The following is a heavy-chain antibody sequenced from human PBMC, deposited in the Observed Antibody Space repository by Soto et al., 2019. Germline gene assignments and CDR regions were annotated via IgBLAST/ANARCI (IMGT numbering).Heavy chain of an antibody. D-gene: IGHD2-21*02. V-gene: IGHV1-69*12. Sequence: QVQLVQSGAEVKKPGSSVKVSCKASGGTFSSYAISWVRQAPGQGLEWMGGIIPIFGTANYAQKFQGRVTITAEESTSTAYMELSSLRSEDTAVYYCARPRYCGGDCLTVGSYGMDVWGQGTTVTGSS. CDR3: ARPRYCGGDCLTVGSYGMDV. CDR1: GGTFSSYA. J-gene: IGHJ6*02. CDR2: IIPIFGTA.